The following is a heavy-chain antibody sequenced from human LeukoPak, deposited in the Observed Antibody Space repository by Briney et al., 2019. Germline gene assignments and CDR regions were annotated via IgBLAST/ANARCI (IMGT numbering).Heavy chain of an antibody. V-gene: IGHV1-2*02. CDR3: ARGGYRDGSGSPYYYYYYMDV. J-gene: IGHJ6*03. D-gene: IGHD3-10*01. CDR1: GYTFTSYG. CDR2: INPNSGGT. Sequence: ASVKVSCKASGYTFTSYGISWVRQAPGQGLEWMGWINPNSGGTNYAQKFQGRVTMTRDTSISTAYMELSRLRSDDTAVYYCARGGYRDGSGSPYYYYYYMDVWGKGTTVTVSS.